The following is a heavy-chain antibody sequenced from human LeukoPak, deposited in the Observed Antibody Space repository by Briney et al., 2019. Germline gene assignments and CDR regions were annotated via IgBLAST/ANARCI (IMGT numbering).Heavy chain of an antibody. V-gene: IGHV1-69*13. Sequence: SVKVTFKGTGSAVTIYAISWVRQAPGQGLEWMGGIIPIFGTANYAQKFQGRVTITADESTSTAYMELSSLRSEDTALYYCARGIRSSSWSYNWFDPWGQGTLVTVSS. D-gene: IGHD6-13*01. CDR1: GSAVTIYA. J-gene: IGHJ5*02. CDR3: ARGIRSSSWSYNWFDP. CDR2: IIPIFGTA.